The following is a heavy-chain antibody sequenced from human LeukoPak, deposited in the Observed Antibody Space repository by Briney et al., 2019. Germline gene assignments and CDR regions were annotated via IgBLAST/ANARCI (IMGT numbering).Heavy chain of an antibody. CDR3: ARDAQDCSGGSCYSRAYNWFDP. J-gene: IGHJ5*02. CDR1: GYTFTGYY. Sequence: ASVKVSCKASGYTFTGYYMHWVRQAPGQGLEWMGWINPNSGGTNYAQKFQGRVTMTRDTSISTAYMELSRLRPDDTAVYYCARDAQDCSGGSCYSRAYNWFDPWGQGTLVTVSS. CDR2: INPNSGGT. D-gene: IGHD2-15*01. V-gene: IGHV1-2*02.